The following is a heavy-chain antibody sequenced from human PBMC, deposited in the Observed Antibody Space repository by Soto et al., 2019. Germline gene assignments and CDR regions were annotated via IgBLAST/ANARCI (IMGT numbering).Heavy chain of an antibody. V-gene: IGHV4-39*01. CDR1: GGSISSSSYY. D-gene: IGHD3-10*01. Sequence: QLQLQESGPGLVKPSETLSLTCTVSGGSISSSSYYWGWIRQPPGKGLEWIGTIYYSGSTYYNPSLKSRVTISVDTSKNQFSLKLSSVTAADTAVYYCARHGYPYYYGSGSGTHFDYWGQGTLVTVSS. CDR3: ARHGYPYYYGSGSGTHFDY. J-gene: IGHJ4*02. CDR2: IYYSGST.